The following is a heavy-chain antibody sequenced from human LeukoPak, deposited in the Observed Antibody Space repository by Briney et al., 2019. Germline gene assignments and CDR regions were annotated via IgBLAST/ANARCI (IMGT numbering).Heavy chain of an antibody. V-gene: IGHV4-39*01. Sequence: KPSETLSLTYTVSAGSISSTTAYWAWIRQPPGKGLEWIGSVFYSGNTYYNPSLKSRVTISVDTSKNQFSLKLSSVTAADTAVYFCARYPKSYSNGWIALDIWGQGTMVTVSS. CDR1: AGSISSTTAY. CDR2: VFYSGNT. CDR3: ARYPKSYSNGWIALDI. J-gene: IGHJ3*02. D-gene: IGHD6-19*01.